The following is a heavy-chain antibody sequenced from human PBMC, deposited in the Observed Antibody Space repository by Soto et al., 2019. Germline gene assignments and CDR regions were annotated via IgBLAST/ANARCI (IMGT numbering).Heavy chain of an antibody. D-gene: IGHD3-3*02. V-gene: IGHV1-69*12. CDR2: IMPVFATP. CDR1: GGTFSTSA. CDR3: VRDKARQQLGGNYYYILGV. Sequence: QVQLMQSGAEVKKPGSSVKVSCKASGGTFSTSAISWVRQAPGEGLEWVGGIMPVFATPDYAQKFQGRVTISADESTTTAYLELTSLTTDDTAVYYCVRDKARQQLGGNYYYILGVWGQGTAITVSS. J-gene: IGHJ6*02.